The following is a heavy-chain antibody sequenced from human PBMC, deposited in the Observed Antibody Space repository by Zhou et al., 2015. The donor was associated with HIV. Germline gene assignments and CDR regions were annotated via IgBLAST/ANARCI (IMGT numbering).Heavy chain of an antibody. CDR2: IIPMFGTV. J-gene: IGHJ2*01. CDR1: GGAFSSYA. V-gene: IGHV1-69*01. Sequence: QVQLVQSGAEVKKPGSSVKVSCKASGGAFSSYAISWVRQAPGQGLDWMGGIIPMFGTVQYAQKFQGRVTITADDSTSTAYMELSSLSSEDTAVYYCARRVHWYFDLWGRGTLVTVSS. CDR3: ARRVHWYFDL. D-gene: IGHD2-2*01.